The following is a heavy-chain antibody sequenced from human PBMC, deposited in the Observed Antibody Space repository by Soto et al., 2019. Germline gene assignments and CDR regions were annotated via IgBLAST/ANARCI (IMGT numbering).Heavy chain of an antibody. D-gene: IGHD3-10*01. CDR3: ASYGSGSYYPNAHNDY. CDR2: IYYSGST. Sequence: SETLSLTCTVSGGSISSSSYYWGWIRQPPGKGLEWIGSIYYSGSTYYNPSLKSRVTISVDTSKNQFSLKLSSVTAADTAVYYCASYGSGSYYPNAHNDYWGQGTLVTGSS. CDR1: GGSISSSSYY. J-gene: IGHJ4*02. V-gene: IGHV4-39*01.